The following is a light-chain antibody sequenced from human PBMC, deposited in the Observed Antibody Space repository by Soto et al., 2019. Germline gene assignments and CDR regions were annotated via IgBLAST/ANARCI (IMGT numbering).Light chain of an antibody. CDR3: QSDDTSLGVV. CDR1: SSNIGAGHD. Sequence: QSVLTQPPSVSGAPGQRVTISCTGSSSNIGAGHDVHWYQQLPGTAPKLLMYANSNRPSGVPDRLSGSKSGTSASLAITGHQAQDEADYYCQSDDTSLGVVFGGGTKLTVL. V-gene: IGLV1-40*01. J-gene: IGLJ2*01. CDR2: ANS.